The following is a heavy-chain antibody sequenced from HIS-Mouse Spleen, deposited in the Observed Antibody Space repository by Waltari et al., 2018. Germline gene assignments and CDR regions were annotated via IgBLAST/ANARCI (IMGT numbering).Heavy chain of an antibody. CDR2: ITYDGSNK. CDR3: ARGAVAGDAFDI. Sequence: QVQLVESGGGVVQPGRSLRLSCAASGFTCSSYAMHWVRQAPGKGLEWVAVITYDGSNKYYADSVKGRFTISRDNSKNTLYLQMNSLRAEDTAVYYCARGAVAGDAFDIWGQGTMVTVSS. CDR1: GFTCSSYA. D-gene: IGHD6-19*01. V-gene: IGHV3-30*04. J-gene: IGHJ3*02.